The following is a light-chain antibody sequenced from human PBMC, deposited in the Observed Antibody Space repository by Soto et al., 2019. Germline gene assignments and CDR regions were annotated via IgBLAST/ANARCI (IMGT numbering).Light chain of an antibody. V-gene: IGKV1-17*01. J-gene: IGKJ1*01. CDR2: AAS. Sequence: DIQMTQSPSSLSASVGDRVTITCRASQDIQNALGWYQQKPGKAPKRLIYAASSLQSGVPSRFSGSGSGTDFTLTISRLEPEDFAVYYCQQYGSSGTFGQGTKVDIK. CDR1: QDIQNA. CDR3: QQYGSSGT.